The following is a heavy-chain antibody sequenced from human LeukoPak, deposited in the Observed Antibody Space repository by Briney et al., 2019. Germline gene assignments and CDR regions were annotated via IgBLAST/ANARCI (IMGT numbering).Heavy chain of an antibody. Sequence: SETLSLTCTISGGSISHFLWSWIRQPPGKGLEWIGYIYYSGSTKYNPSLKSRVAISIDTSKNQFSLKLSSVTAADTAVYYCGRDSLGSGGAYYWGQGTLVTVSS. D-gene: IGHD6-19*01. CDR1: GGSISHFL. CDR2: IYYSGST. V-gene: IGHV4-59*01. J-gene: IGHJ4*02. CDR3: GRDSLGSGGAYY.